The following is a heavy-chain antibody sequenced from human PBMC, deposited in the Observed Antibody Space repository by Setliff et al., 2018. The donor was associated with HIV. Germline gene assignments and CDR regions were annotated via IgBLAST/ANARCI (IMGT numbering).Heavy chain of an antibody. CDR3: AIRRGVAPLRADI. Sequence: GGSLRLSCAASGFNFSNYGMHWVRQAPGKGLEWVALIRYDGTNKYYEDSLKGRFTVSRDNAENSLYLQMNSLRAEDTAAYYCAIRRGVAPLRADIWGQGTTVTVSS. D-gene: IGHD3-10*01. V-gene: IGHV3-30*02. CDR2: IRYDGTNK. J-gene: IGHJ6*02. CDR1: GFNFSNYG.